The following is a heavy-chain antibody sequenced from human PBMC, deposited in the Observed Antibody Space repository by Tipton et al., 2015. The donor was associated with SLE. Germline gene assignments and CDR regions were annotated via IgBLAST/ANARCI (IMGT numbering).Heavy chain of an antibody. V-gene: IGHV4-59*11. CDR3: ARGDITSRSLDY. J-gene: IGHJ4*02. Sequence: TLSLTRTVSGGSISTHQWSWIRQSPREGLEWIGYIYDRGTTNYNPSVMSRVVVSMDTSKNQSSLRLTSVTAADTAVYYCARGDITSRSLDYWSQGTLVTVSS. D-gene: IGHD2-15*01. CDR1: GGSISTHQ. CDR2: IYDRGTT.